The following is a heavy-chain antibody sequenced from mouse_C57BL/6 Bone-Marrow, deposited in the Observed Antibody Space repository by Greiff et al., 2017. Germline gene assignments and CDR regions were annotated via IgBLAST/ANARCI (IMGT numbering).Heavy chain of an antibody. V-gene: IGHV1-59*01. CDR1: GYTFTSYW. CDR2: IDPSDSYT. J-gene: IGHJ4*01. D-gene: IGHD1-1*01. Sequence: QVQLQQPGAELVRPGTSVKLSCKASGYTFTSYWMHWVKQRPGQGLEWIGVIDPSDSYTNYNQKFKGKATLTVDTTSITAYMQLSSLTSEDSAVYYCAREVATENYYAMDYWGQGTSVTVSS. CDR3: AREVATENYYAMDY.